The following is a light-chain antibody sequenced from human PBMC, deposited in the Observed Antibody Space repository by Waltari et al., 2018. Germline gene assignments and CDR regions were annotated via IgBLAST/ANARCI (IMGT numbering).Light chain of an antibody. Sequence: QSVLTQPPSASGTPGQSVTISCSGSLSNIGTHYVYWYQQLPGPAPKPLIYLTHQRPSGVPDRFSASKSGTSASLAISGLRFEDEGDYYCATRDEGPTVVFGGGTKVTVL. V-gene: IGLV1-47*01. CDR1: LSNIGTHY. J-gene: IGLJ2*01. CDR3: ATRDEGPTVV. CDR2: LTH.